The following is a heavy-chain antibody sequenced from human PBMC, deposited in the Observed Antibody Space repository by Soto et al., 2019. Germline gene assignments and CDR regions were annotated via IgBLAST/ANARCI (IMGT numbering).Heavy chain of an antibody. J-gene: IGHJ4*02. CDR2: ISSSSSYI. CDR1: GFTFSSYS. Sequence: GGSLSLSCAASGFTFSSYSMNWVRQAPGKGLEWVSSISSSSSYIYYADSVKGRFTISRDNAKNSLYLQMNSLRAEDTAVYYCARDFPRIAAAGTKPFDYWGQGTLVTVSS. D-gene: IGHD6-13*01. CDR3: ARDFPRIAAAGTKPFDY. V-gene: IGHV3-21*01.